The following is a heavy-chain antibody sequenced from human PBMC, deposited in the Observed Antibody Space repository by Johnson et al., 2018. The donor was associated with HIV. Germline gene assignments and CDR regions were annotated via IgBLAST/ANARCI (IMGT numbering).Heavy chain of an antibody. V-gene: IGHV3-66*01. CDR1: GFTFSDYY. CDR3: ARAYSYGAFDI. J-gene: IGHJ3*02. CDR2: IYSGGGT. D-gene: IGHD5-18*01. Sequence: VQLVESGGGLVQPGGSLRLSCVASGFTFSDYYMSWVRQAPGKGLEWVSVIYSGGGTYYVDSVKGRFTISRDNSENTLYVQMNNLRAEDTAVYYCARAYSYGAFDIWGLGTKVTVSS.